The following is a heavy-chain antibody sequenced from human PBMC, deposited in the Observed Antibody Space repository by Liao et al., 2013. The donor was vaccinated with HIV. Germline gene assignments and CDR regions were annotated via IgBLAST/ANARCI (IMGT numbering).Heavy chain of an antibody. CDR3: ARDNGFWSGYYSPLFDY. CDR1: GDSISSGSYY. CDR2: IYTSGTT. V-gene: IGHV4-61*02. J-gene: IGHJ4*02. D-gene: IGHD3-3*01. Sequence: QVQLQESGPGLVRPSQTLSLTCTVSGDSISSGSYYWSWVRQHAGKGLEWIGRIYTSGTTKYNPSLQSRVTISVDTPKNQFSLKLSSVTAADTAVYYCARDNGFWSGYYSPLFDYWGRGTLVTVSS.